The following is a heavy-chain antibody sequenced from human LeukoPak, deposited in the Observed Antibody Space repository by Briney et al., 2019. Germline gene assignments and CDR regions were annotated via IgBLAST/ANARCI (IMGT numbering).Heavy chain of an antibody. CDR3: ARAYYYDSSGHYHWFDP. CDR1: GYTFTGYY. Sequence: ASVKVSCKASGYTFTGYYMHWVRQAPGQGLEWMGWINPNSGGTNYAQKFQGRVTMTRDTSISTAYMELNRLRSDDTAVYYCARAYYYDSSGHYHWFDPWGQGTLVTVSS. D-gene: IGHD3-22*01. J-gene: IGHJ5*02. CDR2: INPNSGGT. V-gene: IGHV1-2*02.